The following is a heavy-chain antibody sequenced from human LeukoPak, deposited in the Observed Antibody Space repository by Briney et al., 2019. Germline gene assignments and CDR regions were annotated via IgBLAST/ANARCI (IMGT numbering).Heavy chain of an antibody. Sequence: SQTLSLTCTVSGGSISSGSYYWSWIRQPAGKGLEWIGRIYTSGSTNYNPSLKSRVTISVDTSKNQFSLKLSSVTAADTAVYYCARGDWRGYYYYMDVWGKGTTVTVSS. D-gene: IGHD1-1*01. V-gene: IGHV4-61*02. CDR3: ARGDWRGYYYYMDV. J-gene: IGHJ6*03. CDR1: GGSISSGSYY. CDR2: IYTSGST.